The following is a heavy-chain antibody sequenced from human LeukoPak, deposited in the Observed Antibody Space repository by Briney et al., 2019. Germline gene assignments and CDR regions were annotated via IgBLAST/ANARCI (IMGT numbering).Heavy chain of an antibody. CDR1: CYSLTSYW. D-gene: IGHD3-9*01. CDR3: ARHWRPDWFQDY. Sequence: GESLRISCKGSCYSLTSYWISWVRQMPGKGLEWMGQLDPSDPNDSYTNYSASFQDHVTISLDKSITTAYLQWSSLRASDTAMYYCARHWRPDWFQDYWGQGTLVTVSS. J-gene: IGHJ4*02. V-gene: IGHV5-10-1*01. CDR2: LDPSDPNDSYT.